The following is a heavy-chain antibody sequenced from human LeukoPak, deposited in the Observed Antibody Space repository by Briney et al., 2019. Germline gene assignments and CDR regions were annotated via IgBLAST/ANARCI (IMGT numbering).Heavy chain of an antibody. J-gene: IGHJ6*02. V-gene: IGHV3-9*01. CDR1: GFTFSSYE. CDR3: AKGIAADYYYYGMDV. Sequence: GGSLRLSCAASGFTFSSYEMNWVRQAPGKGLEWVSGTSWNSGSIGYADSVKGRFTISRDNAKNSLYLQMNSLRAEDTALYYCAKGIAADYYYYGMDVWGQGTTVTVSS. CDR2: TSWNSGSI.